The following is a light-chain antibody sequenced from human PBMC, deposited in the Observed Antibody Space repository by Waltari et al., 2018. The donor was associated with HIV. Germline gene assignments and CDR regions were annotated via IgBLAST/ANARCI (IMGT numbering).Light chain of an antibody. Sequence: QSALTQPPSASGSPGQSVTISCTGTSSDVGGYNYVSWYQQHPGKAPKLMIYEVSKRPSGVPDRFSVSKAGNTASRTVSGLQAEDEADYYCSSYAGSNNFGVFGGGTKLTVL. J-gene: IGLJ2*01. CDR3: SSYAGSNNFGV. CDR1: SSDVGGYNY. V-gene: IGLV2-8*01. CDR2: EVS.